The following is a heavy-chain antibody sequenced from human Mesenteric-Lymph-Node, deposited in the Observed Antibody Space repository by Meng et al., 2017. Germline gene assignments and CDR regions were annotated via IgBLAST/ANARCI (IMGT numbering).Heavy chain of an antibody. CDR3: ARSYGYSYGPDYYYYYVMYV. CDR1: GGSISSYY. V-gene: IGHV4-59*01. CDR2: IYYSGST. Sequence: SETLSLTCTVSGGSISSYYWSWIRQPPGKGLEWIGYIYYSGSTNYNPSLKSRVTISVDTSKNQFSLKLSSVTAADTAVYYCARSYGYSYGPDYYYYYVMYVWGQGTTVTVSS. D-gene: IGHD5-18*01. J-gene: IGHJ6*02.